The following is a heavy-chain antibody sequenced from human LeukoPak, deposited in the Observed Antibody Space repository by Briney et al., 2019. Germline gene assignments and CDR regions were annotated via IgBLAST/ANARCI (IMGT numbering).Heavy chain of an antibody. CDR2: IYYSGST. CDR1: GGSISSSSYY. V-gene: IGHV4-39*01. J-gene: IGHJ6*03. Sequence: SETLSLTCTVSGGSISSSSYYWGWIRQPPGKGLEWIGSIYYSGSTYYNPSLKSRVTISVDTSKNQFSLTLSSVTAADTAVYYCARADSSSWSYYSYYYIDAWGKGTTVTVSS. D-gene: IGHD6-13*01. CDR3: ARADSSSWSYYSYYYIDA.